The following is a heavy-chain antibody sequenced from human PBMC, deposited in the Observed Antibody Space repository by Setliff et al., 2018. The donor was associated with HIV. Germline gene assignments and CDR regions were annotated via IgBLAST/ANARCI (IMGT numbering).Heavy chain of an antibody. CDR2: IIPMFGTA. J-gene: IGHJ6*03. CDR3: ARMDVESGGSPKFYMDV. V-gene: IGHV1-69*13. Sequence: ASVKVSCKASGYIFTNYGISWVRQAPGQGLEWMGGIIPMFGTANYAQRFQGRVTITADESRSTAYMELKSLRPEDTAIYYCARMDVESGGSPKFYMDVWGKGTTVTVSS. CDR1: GYIFTNYG. D-gene: IGHD2-15*01.